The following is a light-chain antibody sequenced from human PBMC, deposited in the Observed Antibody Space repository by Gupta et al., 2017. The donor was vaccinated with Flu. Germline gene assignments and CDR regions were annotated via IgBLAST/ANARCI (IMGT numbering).Light chain of an antibody. CDR3: QQSDSTTWT. CDR2: DAS. V-gene: IGKV1-39*01. CDR1: KSISSY. Sequence: DIQMTQSPSSLSASVGDRVTITCRASKSISSYLNWYQQKPGKAPKLLIYDASMWKSGVPSRFSGSGSGTDFTLTISSLQPEDFATYYCQQSDSTTWTFGQGTKVEIK. J-gene: IGKJ1*01.